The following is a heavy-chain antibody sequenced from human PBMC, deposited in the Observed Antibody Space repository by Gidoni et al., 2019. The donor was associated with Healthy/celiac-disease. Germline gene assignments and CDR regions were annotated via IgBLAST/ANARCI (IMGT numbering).Heavy chain of an antibody. CDR2: ISYDGSNK. D-gene: IGHD6-19*01. Sequence: QVQLAESGGGVVQPVRSLRLSCAASGLTSSSYAMPWVRQAPGKGLEWVAVISYDGSNKYYADSVKGRFTISRDNSKNTLYLQMNSLRAEDTAVYYCASSRYSSGSPIDYWGQGTLVTVSS. V-gene: IGHV3-30-3*01. CDR1: GLTSSSYA. CDR3: ASSRYSSGSPIDY. J-gene: IGHJ4*02.